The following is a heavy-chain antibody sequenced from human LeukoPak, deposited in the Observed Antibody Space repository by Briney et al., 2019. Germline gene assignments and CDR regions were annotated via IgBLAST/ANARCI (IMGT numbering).Heavy chain of an antibody. D-gene: IGHD3-10*01. V-gene: IGHV3-30*04. J-gene: IGHJ4*02. Sequence: GRSLRLSCAASGFTFSSYAMHWVRQAPGKGLEWVAVISYDGSNKYYADSVKGRFTISRDNSKNTLYLQMNSLRAEDTAVYYCAGDAFTVRGYWGQGALVTVSS. CDR2: ISYDGSNK. CDR3: AGDAFTVRGY. CDR1: GFTFSSYA.